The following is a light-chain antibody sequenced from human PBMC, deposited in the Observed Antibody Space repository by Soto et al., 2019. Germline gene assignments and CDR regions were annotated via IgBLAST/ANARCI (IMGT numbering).Light chain of an antibody. CDR3: QQYGSSRQT. J-gene: IGKJ2*01. CDR1: QSVISSY. Sequence: EVGLTQSPGTLYLSPGERATLSCRASQSVISSYLAWYQHQPGQAPRLLIYAASSRATGIPDRFSGSGSGTDFTLTITRLEPEDCAVYYCQQYGSSRQTFGQGTKLEIK. CDR2: AAS. V-gene: IGKV3-20*01.